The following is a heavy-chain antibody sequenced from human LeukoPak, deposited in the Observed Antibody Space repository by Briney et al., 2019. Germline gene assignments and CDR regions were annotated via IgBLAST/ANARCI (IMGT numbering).Heavy chain of an antibody. J-gene: IGHJ4*02. D-gene: IGHD3-10*01. CDR3: ARPRRFGELYVDY. CDR2: IWNDGSNK. Sequence: GGSMRLARAPARPSVSSFGIQCDRQVPGKGLEWVAFIWNDGSNKYYTDSVKGRFCPCRDKSTNTLYLRMNSVRGKDTAVYVCARPRRFGELYVDYWGQATLVTASS. V-gene: IGHV3-33*01. CDR1: RPSVSSFG.